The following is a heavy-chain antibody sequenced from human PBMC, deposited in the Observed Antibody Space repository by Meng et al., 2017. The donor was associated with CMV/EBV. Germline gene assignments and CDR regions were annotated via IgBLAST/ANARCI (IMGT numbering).Heavy chain of an antibody. CDR1: GFTFRTYN. Sequence: GESLKISCAASGFTFRTYNMNWVRQAPGKGLEWVSSITSCSDYVRYAGSVKGRFTISRDNAKNALYLQMNNVRAEATAVYYCARVGPRVTFVGFSFDFWGLGTLVTVSS. D-gene: IGHD3/OR15-3a*01. CDR2: ITSCSDYV. J-gene: IGHJ4*02. V-gene: IGHV3-21*01. CDR3: ARVGPRVTFVGFSFDF.